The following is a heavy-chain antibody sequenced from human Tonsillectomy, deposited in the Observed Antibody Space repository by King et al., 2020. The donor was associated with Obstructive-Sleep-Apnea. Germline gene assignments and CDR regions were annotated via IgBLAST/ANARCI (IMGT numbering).Heavy chain of an antibody. CDR1: GFTFSSSA. CDR2: LSASGKNI. V-gene: IGHV3-23*01. J-gene: IGHJ4*02. D-gene: IGHD3-10*01. CDR3: ANSWFGEGY. Sequence: VQLLESGGGLVQPGGSLRLSCAASGFTFSSSAMSWVRQAPGKRLEWVSGLSASGKNIYYADSVKGRLTISRDNSKNTLYLQMTSLRAEDTAVYYCANSWFGEGYWGQGTLVTVSS.